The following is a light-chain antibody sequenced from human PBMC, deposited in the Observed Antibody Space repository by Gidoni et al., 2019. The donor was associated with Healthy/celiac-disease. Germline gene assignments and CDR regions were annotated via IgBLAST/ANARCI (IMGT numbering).Light chain of an antibody. J-gene: IGKJ3*01. CDR1: QGISNY. CDR2: ASS. CDR3: QKYNRAPCT. Sequence: DIPTTQSPSSLSASGVDRVTITCRPSQGISNYIAWYQQNPGKVPKLLNYASSMLQAGVPSRFSGSGSGKDFTITISSLQQEDVANYYCQKYNRAPCTFGPGTKVDIK. V-gene: IGKV1-27*01.